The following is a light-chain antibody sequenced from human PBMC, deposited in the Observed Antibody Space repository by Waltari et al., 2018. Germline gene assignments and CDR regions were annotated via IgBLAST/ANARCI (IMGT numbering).Light chain of an antibody. V-gene: IGLV2-8*01. Sequence: QSALTQPPSASGSPGQSVTISCTGTSSDVGAHNYVSWYPQYPGKAPKLIIYEVSKRPSGVPDRFSGSKSGNTASLTVSGLQADDEADYYCSSHGGSKVFGGGTKLTVL. J-gene: IGLJ2*01. CDR3: SSHGGSKV. CDR1: SSDVGAHNY. CDR2: EVS.